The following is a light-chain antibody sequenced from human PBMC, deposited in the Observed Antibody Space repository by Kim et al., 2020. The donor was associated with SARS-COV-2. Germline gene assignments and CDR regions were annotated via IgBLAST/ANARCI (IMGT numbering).Light chain of an antibody. CDR3: QQYNTSPWT. J-gene: IGKJ1*01. CDR1: QSVSGW. V-gene: IGKV1-5*01. CDR2: YAT. Sequence: ASVGDRVTITCRASQSVSGWLAWYQQRPGEAPKLLIYYATNLESGIPSRFSGSGSGTDFTLSISSLQPDDFGTYYCQQYNTSPWTFGQGTKVDIK.